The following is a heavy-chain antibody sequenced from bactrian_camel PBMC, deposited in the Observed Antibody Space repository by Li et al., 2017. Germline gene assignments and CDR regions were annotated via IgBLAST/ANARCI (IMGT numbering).Heavy chain of an antibody. Sequence: HVQLVESGGGSVQAGGSLRLSCAPSGRYGCTYDMSWYRQAPGKEREFVSHIDGDDNTSYADSVKGRFTISQDGAKSTVYLQMNSLQPEDTAMYYCKTISRSRRCADYWGQGTQVTVS. V-gene: IGHV3S53*01. CDR2: IDGDDNT. CDR3: KTISRSRRCADY. J-gene: IGHJ4*01. CDR1: GRYGCTYD. D-gene: IGHD3*01.